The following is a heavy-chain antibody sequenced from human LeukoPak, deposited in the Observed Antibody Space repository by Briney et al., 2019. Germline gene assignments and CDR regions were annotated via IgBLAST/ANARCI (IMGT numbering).Heavy chain of an antibody. CDR1: GLTFSSYG. J-gene: IGHJ5*02. D-gene: IGHD2-2*02. CDR2: IWNDGRNK. V-gene: IGHV3-33*06. Sequence: GRSLRLSCAASGLTFSSYGMHWVRQAPGKGLEWLAVIWNDGRNKHYAGSVKGRFTISRDNSKNTLYLQMNSLRAEDTAVYYCAQDRVAIYSQGGNWFDPWGQGTLVTVSS. CDR3: AQDRVAIYSQGGNWFDP.